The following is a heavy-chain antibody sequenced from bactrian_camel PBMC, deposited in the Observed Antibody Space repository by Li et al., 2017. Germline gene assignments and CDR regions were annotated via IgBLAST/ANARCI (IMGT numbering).Heavy chain of an antibody. D-gene: IGHD6*01. CDR2: IYTGAGST. J-gene: IGHJ4*01. CDR1: GATYNLCS. V-gene: IGHV3S31*01. CDR3: ATHSRRNFYKCDSWRQRGLDH. Sequence: VQLVESGGGSVQAGGSLRLPCAASGATYNLCSMGWFRQAPGKEREGVASIYTGAGSTFYTDAVKGRFTVSQDTAENMVYLQMNNLKPEDTGTYVCATHSRRNFYKCDSWRQRGLDHWGQGTQVTVS.